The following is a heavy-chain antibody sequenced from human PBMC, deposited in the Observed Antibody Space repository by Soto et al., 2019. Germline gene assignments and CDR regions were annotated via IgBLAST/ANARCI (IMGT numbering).Heavy chain of an antibody. J-gene: IGHJ4*02. CDR1: GYSFTSYA. CDR2: INAGNGNT. D-gene: IGHD3-22*01. Sequence: QVQLVQSGAEVKKPGASVKVSCKASGYSFTSYAMHWVRQAPGQRLEWMGWINAGNGNTKYSQKFQGRVTITRDTSANTAYMELSSLRSEDTAVYYWARVSGYYSWDDWGQGTLVTVSS. V-gene: IGHV1-3*01. CDR3: ARVSGYYSWDD.